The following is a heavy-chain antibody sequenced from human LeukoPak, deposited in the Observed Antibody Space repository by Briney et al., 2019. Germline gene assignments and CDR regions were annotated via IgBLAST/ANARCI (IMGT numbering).Heavy chain of an antibody. CDR2: ISAYNGNT. Sequence: ASVKVSCKASGYTFTSYGISWVRQAPGQGLEWMGWISAYNGNTNYAQKLQGRVTMTTDTSTSTAYMELRSLRSDDTAVYYCARGIVVVPAAMSPYYYYGMDVWGQGTTVTVSS. V-gene: IGHV1-18*01. CDR3: ARGIVVVPAAMSPYYYYGMDV. D-gene: IGHD2-2*01. J-gene: IGHJ6*02. CDR1: GYTFTSYG.